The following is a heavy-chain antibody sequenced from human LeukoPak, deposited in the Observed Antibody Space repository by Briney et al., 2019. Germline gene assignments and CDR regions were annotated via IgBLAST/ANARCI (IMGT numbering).Heavy chain of an antibody. CDR1: GASINNNF. CDR3: ARHRDYYDT. V-gene: IGHV4-59*08. D-gene: IGHD3-22*01. Sequence: SETLSLTCTVSGASINNNFWTWIRQPPGKGLEWIGYIYSSGSANYNPSLKSRVIVSGDTSKNQISPNLTSVTAADTALYFCARHRDYYDTWGHGTLVTVSS. CDR2: IYSSGSA. J-gene: IGHJ4*01.